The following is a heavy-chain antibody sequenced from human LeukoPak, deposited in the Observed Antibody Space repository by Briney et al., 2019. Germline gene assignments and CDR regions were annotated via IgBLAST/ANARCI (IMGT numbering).Heavy chain of an antibody. D-gene: IGHD3-10*01. J-gene: IGHJ3*02. V-gene: IGHV4-59*01. Sequence: PSETLSLTCTVPGGSISITYWSWVRQPPGEGLEWIGHIYYSGGTNYNPSLKSRVNISVDTSKNQFSLKLSSVTAADTAVYYCARGMRITMFRGVSHAFGIWGQGTMVTVSS. CDR3: ARGMRITMFRGVSHAFGI. CDR2: IYYSGGT. CDR1: GGSISITY.